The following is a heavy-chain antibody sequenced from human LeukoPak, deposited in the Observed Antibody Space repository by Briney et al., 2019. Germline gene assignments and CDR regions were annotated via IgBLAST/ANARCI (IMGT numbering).Heavy chain of an antibody. J-gene: IGHJ4*02. D-gene: IGHD5-12*01. V-gene: IGHV3-23*01. CDR1: GFXFSSDG. CDR3: VKDLYSGYNLYYFDY. Sequence: GGSLRLSCAASGFXFSSDGMSWVRQAPGKGLEWVSSISASGGGTVYADSVKGRVTISRDNSKNTLYLQMSSLRAEDTAVYYCVKDLYSGYNLYYFDYWGQGTLVTVSS. CDR2: ISASGGGT.